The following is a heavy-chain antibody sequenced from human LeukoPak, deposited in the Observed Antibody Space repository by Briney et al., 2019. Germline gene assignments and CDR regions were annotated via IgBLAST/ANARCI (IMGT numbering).Heavy chain of an antibody. CDR2: IYYSGST. V-gene: IGHV4-39*01. CDR1: GGSISSSSYY. Sequence: PSETLSLTCTVSGGSISSSSYYWGWIRQPPGKGLEWIGSIYYSGSTYYNPSLKSRVTISVDTSKNQFSLKLSSVTAADTAVYYCASTPITIFGVVIIKSRYFDYWGQGTLVTVSS. CDR3: ASTPITIFGVVIIKSRYFDY. J-gene: IGHJ4*02. D-gene: IGHD3-3*01.